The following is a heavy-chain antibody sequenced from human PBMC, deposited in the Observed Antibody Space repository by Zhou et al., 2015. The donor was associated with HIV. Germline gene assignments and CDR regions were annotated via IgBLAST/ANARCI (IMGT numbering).Heavy chain of an antibody. D-gene: IGHD2-15*01. V-gene: IGHV1-2*02. CDR1: GYNFSGYY. J-gene: IGHJ4*02. CDR3: ARRYSSSPFDY. CDR2: INPNTAVT. Sequence: QVQLVQSGAEVKKPGASVKVSCKASGYNFSGYYMHWVRQAPGQGLEWMGWINPNTAVTNYAQKFHGRVTMTRDTSITTAYMELSRLTSDDTAVYFCARRYSSSPFDYWGQGTLVTVSS.